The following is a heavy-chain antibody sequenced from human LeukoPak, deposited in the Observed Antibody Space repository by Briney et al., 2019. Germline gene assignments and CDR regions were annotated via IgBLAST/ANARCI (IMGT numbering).Heavy chain of an antibody. D-gene: IGHD3-22*01. CDR1: GYTFTSYG. J-gene: IGHJ4*02. CDR2: ISAYNGNT. V-gene: IGHV1-18*01. Sequence: ASVKVSCKASGYTFTSYGISWVRQAPGQGLEWMGWISAYNGNTNYAQKLQGRVTMTTDTSTSTAYMELRSLRSDDTAVYFCARDERYDSSGYPFDYWGQGTLVTVSS. CDR3: ARDERYDSSGYPFDY.